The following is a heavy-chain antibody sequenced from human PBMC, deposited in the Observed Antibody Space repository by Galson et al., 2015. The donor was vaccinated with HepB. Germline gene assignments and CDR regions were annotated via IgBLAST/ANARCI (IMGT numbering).Heavy chain of an antibody. Sequence: SLRLSCAASGFTFSSYGMHWVRQAPGKGLEWVAVIWYDGSNKYYADSVKGRFTISRDNSKNTLYLQMNSLRAEDTAVYYCARERFGIAAAQPFDYWGQGTLVTVSS. D-gene: IGHD6-13*01. CDR1: GFTFSSYG. CDR3: ARERFGIAAAQPFDY. V-gene: IGHV3-33*01. J-gene: IGHJ4*02. CDR2: IWYDGSNK.